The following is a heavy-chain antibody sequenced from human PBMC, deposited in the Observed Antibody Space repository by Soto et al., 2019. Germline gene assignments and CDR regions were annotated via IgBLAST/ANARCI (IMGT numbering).Heavy chain of an antibody. CDR2: ISSGGSDK. D-gene: IGHD6-13*01. CDR3: AKDADIGAAGYYFDY. CDR1: GFTFSSFG. J-gene: IGHJ4*02. Sequence: GGSLRLSCAASGFTFSSFGMHWVRQAPGKGLEWVAVISSGGSDKYYADSVRGRFAISRDNPRNTLYLQMNSLRAEDTAVYYCAKDADIGAAGYYFDYWGQGTLVTVSS. V-gene: IGHV3-30*18.